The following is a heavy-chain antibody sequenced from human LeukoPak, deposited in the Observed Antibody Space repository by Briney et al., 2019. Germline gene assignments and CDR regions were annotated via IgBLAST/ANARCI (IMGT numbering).Heavy chain of an antibody. CDR3: ARGEVQLWSRGAFDI. V-gene: IGHV3-21*01. D-gene: IGHD5-18*01. J-gene: IGHJ3*02. Sequence: PGGSLRLSCAASGFTFSSYSMNWGREAPGEGLEWGSSISISSSYIYYADSVKGRFTISRDNAKNSLYLQMNSLRAEDTAVYYCARGEVQLWSRGAFDIWGQGKMVTVSS. CDR1: GFTFSSYS. CDR2: ISISSSYI.